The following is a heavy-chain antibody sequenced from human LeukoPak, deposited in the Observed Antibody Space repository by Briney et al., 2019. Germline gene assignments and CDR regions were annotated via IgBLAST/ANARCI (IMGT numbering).Heavy chain of an antibody. D-gene: IGHD3-10*01. Sequence: SETLSLTCTVSGGSISIYYWSWIRQPPGKGLEWIGYIYYSGSTNYNPSLKSRVTTSVDTSKNQFSLKLGSVTAADTAVYYCARASLLWFGELTSWGQGTLVTVSS. CDR1: GGSISIYY. CDR3: ARASLLWFGELTS. V-gene: IGHV4-59*01. CDR2: IYYSGST. J-gene: IGHJ4*02.